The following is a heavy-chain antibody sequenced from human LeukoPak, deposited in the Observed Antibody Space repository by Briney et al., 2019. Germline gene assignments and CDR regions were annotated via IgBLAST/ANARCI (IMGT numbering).Heavy chain of an antibody. CDR1: GGSISSYY. J-gene: IGHJ6*03. V-gene: IGHV4-4*07. CDR3: ARVVYVVVPAEFYYYYYMDV. CDR2: IYTSGST. D-gene: IGHD2-2*01. Sequence: PSETLSLTCTVSGGSISSYYWSWIRQPAGKGLEWIGRIYTSGSTNYNPSLKSRVTMSVDMSKNQFSLKLSSVTAADTAVYYCARVVYVVVPAEFYYYYYMDVWGKGTTVTVSS.